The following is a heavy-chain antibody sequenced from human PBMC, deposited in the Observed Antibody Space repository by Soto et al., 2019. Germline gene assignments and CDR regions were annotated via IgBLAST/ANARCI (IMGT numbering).Heavy chain of an antibody. V-gene: IGHV5-10-1*01. CDR3: ARHRGDSSYYYYYYGMDV. CDR1: GYSFTSYW. Sequence: GESLKICCKGSGYSFTSYWISWVRQMPGKGLEWMGRIDPSDSYTNYSPSFQGHVTISADKSISTAYLQWSSLKASDTAMYYCARHRGDSSYYYYYYGMDVWGQGTTVTVSS. D-gene: IGHD4-17*01. CDR2: IDPSDSYT. J-gene: IGHJ6*02.